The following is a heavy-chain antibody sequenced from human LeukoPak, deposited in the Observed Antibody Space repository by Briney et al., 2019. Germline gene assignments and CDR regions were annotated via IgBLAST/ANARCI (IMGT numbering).Heavy chain of an antibody. Sequence: GASVKVSCKASGYTFTSYGISWVRQAPGQGLXXXXXXSAYNGNTNYAQKLQGRVTMTTDTSTSTAYMELRSLRSDDTAVYYCARDDYDSSGSYFDYWGQGTLVTVSS. CDR1: GYTFTSYG. D-gene: IGHD3-22*01. J-gene: IGHJ4*02. V-gene: IGHV1-18*01. CDR2: XSAYNGNT. CDR3: ARDDYDSSGSYFDY.